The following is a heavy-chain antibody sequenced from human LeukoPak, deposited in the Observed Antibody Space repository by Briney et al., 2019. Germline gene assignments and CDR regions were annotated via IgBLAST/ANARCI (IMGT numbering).Heavy chain of an antibody. V-gene: IGHV3-23*01. D-gene: IGHD5-12*01. CDR3: AKGGYDYVEVAYFDY. Sequence: GGSLRLSCAASGFTFSNYAMNWVRRAPGKGLEWVSTIIASSGSTFYADSVEGRFTISKDTSKNTLYLHMSSLRADDTAVYYCAKGGYDYVEVAYFDYWGQGTLVTVSS. CDR2: IIASSGST. CDR1: GFTFSNYA. J-gene: IGHJ4*02.